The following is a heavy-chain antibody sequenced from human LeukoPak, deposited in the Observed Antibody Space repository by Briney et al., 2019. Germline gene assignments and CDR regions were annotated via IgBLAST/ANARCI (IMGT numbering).Heavy chain of an antibody. CDR1: GFTFDDYG. Sequence: AGGSLRLSCAASGFTFDDYGMSWVRQAPGKGLEWVSGINWNGGSTGYADSVKGRFTISRDNAKNSLYLQMNSLRAEDTALYHCARAYYSSSSAWFDPWGQGTLVTVSS. CDR2: INWNGGST. CDR3: ARAYYSSSSAWFDP. V-gene: IGHV3-20*01. J-gene: IGHJ5*02. D-gene: IGHD6-6*01.